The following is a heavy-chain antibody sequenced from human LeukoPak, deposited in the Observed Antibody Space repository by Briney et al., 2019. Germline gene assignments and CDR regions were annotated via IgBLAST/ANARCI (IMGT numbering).Heavy chain of an antibody. J-gene: IGHJ4*02. CDR2: IIPIFGTA. CDR1: GGTFSSYA. Sequence: GSSVKVSCKASGGTFSSYAISWVRQAPGQGLEWMGRIIPIFGTANYAQKFQGRVTITTDESTSTAYMELSSLRSEDTAVYYCASVSPGGILTGYRYYFDYWGQGTLVTVSS. CDR3: ASVSPGGILTGYRYYFDY. D-gene: IGHD3-9*01. V-gene: IGHV1-69*05.